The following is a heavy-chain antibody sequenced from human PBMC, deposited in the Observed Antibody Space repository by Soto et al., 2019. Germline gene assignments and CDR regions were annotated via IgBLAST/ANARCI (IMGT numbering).Heavy chain of an antibody. CDR3: ARGRRQQLVRSQYDWFDP. V-gene: IGHV4-34*01. Sequence: PSETLSLTCAVYGGSFSSYYWNWIRHSPGKGLEWIGEINHSGSTNYNPSLESRVTTSVDRSKNQFSLRLSSVTAADTAVYYCARGRRQQLVRSQYDWFDPWGQGSMVT. J-gene: IGHJ5*02. CDR2: INHSGST. D-gene: IGHD6-13*01. CDR1: GGSFSSYY.